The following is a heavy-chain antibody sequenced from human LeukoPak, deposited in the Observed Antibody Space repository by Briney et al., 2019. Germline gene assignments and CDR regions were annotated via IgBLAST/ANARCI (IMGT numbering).Heavy chain of an antibody. CDR3: ATSPVISRD. CDR2: IYSDVRRI. J-gene: IGHJ4*02. Sequence: GGSLRLSCAASGFTFSDYWMHWVRQAPGKGLEWVARIYSDVRRIKYPDSVKGRFTISRDNAKNTLYLQMNALRVEDTAVYYCATSPVISRDWGQGTLVTVSS. CDR1: GFTFSDYW. D-gene: IGHD2-21*01. V-gene: IGHV3-74*03.